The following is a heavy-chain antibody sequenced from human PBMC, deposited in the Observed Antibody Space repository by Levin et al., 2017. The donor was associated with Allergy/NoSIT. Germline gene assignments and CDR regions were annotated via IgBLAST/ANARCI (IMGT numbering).Heavy chain of an antibody. CDR3: ARARTFDDSSGYTLLFDP. V-gene: IGHV4-4*07. J-gene: IGHJ5*02. CDR2: IYSSGIT. CDR1: GGSISGYY. D-gene: IGHD3-22*01. Sequence: PSQTLSLTCTVSGGSISGYYWTWIRQPAGKGLEWIGRIYSSGITNYNPSLKSRVTMSVDTSKNQFSLKLTSVTAADTAVYYCARARTFDDSSGYTLLFDPWGQGTLVTVSS.